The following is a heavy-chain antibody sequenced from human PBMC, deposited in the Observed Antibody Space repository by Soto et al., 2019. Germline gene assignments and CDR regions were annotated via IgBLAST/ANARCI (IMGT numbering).Heavy chain of an antibody. CDR3: ARGGNVVVVTAALDY. CDR2: VNPSGGHT. J-gene: IGHJ4*02. D-gene: IGHD2-21*02. V-gene: IGHV1-46*01. CDR1: GDTFTDYY. Sequence: ASVKVSSKASGDTFTDYYIHWVRQAPGQGLEWMGTVNPSGGHTTYAQHFLGRVTMTRDTSTSTLYMELTSLTSDDTAIYYCARGGNVVVVTAALDYWGQGTLVTVSS.